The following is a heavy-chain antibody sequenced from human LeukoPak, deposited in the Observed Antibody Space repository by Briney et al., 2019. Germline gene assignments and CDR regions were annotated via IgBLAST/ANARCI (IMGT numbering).Heavy chain of an antibody. CDR3: ASGDIVVVPADLDDYYYGMDV. V-gene: IGHV1-69*13. CDR1: GGTFSSYA. Sequence: ASVKVSCKASGGTFSSYAISWVRQAPGQGLEWMGGIIPIFGTANYAQKLQGRVTITADESTSTAYMELSSLRSEDTAVYYCASGDIVVVPADLDDYYYGMDVWGQGTTVTVSS. D-gene: IGHD2-2*01. J-gene: IGHJ6*02. CDR2: IIPIFGTA.